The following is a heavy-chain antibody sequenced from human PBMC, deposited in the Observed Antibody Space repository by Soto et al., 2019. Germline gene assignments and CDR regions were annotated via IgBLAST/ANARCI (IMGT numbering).Heavy chain of an antibody. V-gene: IGHV4-31*03. Sequence: SETLSLTCTFSGGSLSSGGYYWSWIRQHPGKGLEWIGYIYYSGSTYYNPSLKSRVTISVDTSKNQFSLKLSSVTAADTAVYYCAGELRGYSYGYNFDYWGQGTLVTVSS. J-gene: IGHJ4*02. CDR3: AGELRGYSYGYNFDY. CDR2: IYYSGST. D-gene: IGHD5-18*01. CDR1: GGSLSSGGYY.